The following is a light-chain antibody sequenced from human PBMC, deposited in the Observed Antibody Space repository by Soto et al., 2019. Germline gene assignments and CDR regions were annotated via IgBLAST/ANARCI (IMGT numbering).Light chain of an antibody. Sequence: QSVLTQPASVAGSPGQSITISCTGSSSEVGSSDYVSWYQHHPGKAPKLLIYEVSHRPSGISDRFSGSKSGNTASLTISWLQAEDEADYYCCSYTVSTTYVFGPGTKLTVL. CDR3: CSYTVSTTYV. V-gene: IGLV2-14*01. CDR2: EVS. J-gene: IGLJ1*01. CDR1: SSEVGSSDY.